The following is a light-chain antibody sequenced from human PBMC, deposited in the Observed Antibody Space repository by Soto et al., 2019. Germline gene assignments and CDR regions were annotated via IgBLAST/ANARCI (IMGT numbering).Light chain of an antibody. CDR3: SSYASSGGHNYV. V-gene: IGLV2-23*01. CDR1: SSDVGSYNL. J-gene: IGLJ1*01. Sequence: QSVLTQPASVSGSPGQSITISCTGTSSDVGSYNLVSWYQQHPGKAPKLMIYEGTKRPSGLSNRFSGSKSGNTASLRLSGLQAEDEADYYCSSYASSGGHNYVFATGTKVTV. CDR2: EGT.